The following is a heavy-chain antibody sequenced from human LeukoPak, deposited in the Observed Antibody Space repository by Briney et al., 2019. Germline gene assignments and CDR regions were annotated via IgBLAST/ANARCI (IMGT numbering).Heavy chain of an antibody. Sequence: SETLSLTCTVSGGSISSYYWSWIRQPPGKGLEWIGYIYYCGSTNYNPSLKSRVTISVDTSKNQFSLKLSSVTAADTAVYYCARHAMRSSGYYSNFDYWGQGTLVTVSS. V-gene: IGHV4-59*08. CDR2: IYYCGST. D-gene: IGHD3-22*01. CDR3: ARHAMRSSGYYSNFDY. J-gene: IGHJ4*02. CDR1: GGSISSYY.